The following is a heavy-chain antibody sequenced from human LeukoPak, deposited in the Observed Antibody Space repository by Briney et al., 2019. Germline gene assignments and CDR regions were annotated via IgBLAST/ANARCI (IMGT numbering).Heavy chain of an antibody. CDR3: AYAGEDGYDNWGNDAFDI. Sequence: SETLSLTCTVSGGSISSSSYYWGWIRQPPGKGLEWIGSIYYSGSIYYNPSLKSRVTISVDTSKNQFSLKLSSVTAADTAVYYCAYAGEDGYDNWGNDAFDIWGQGTMVTVSS. CDR2: IYYSGSI. V-gene: IGHV4-39*07. CDR1: GGSISSSSYY. D-gene: IGHD5-12*01. J-gene: IGHJ3*02.